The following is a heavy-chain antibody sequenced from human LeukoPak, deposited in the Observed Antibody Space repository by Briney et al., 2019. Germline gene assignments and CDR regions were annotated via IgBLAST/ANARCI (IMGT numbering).Heavy chain of an antibody. D-gene: IGHD6-19*01. J-gene: IGHJ4*02. CDR1: GFTFSSYG. V-gene: IGHV3-33*08. Sequence: GGSLRLSCAASGFTFSSYGMRWVRQAPGKGLEWVAVIWYDGSNKYYADSVKGRFTISRDNSKNTLYLQMNSLRAEDTAVYYCARDPGEVAVEDYFDYWGQGTLVTVSS. CDR3: ARDPGEVAVEDYFDY. CDR2: IWYDGSNK.